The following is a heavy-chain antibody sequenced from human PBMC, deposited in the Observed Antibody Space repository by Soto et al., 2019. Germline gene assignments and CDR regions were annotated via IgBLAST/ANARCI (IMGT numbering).Heavy chain of an antibody. J-gene: IGHJ5*02. CDR2: IYHTGTG. Sequence: SETLSLTCTVSGGYITSYYWSWLRQSPGRCLEWIGYIYHTGTGDYNHPFEGRATISPDTSKNQFDLTLRSVTAEETAVYYCARAMIGNGGRGWFDPCGQGALDTV. D-gene: IGHD4-17*01. CDR3: ARAMIGNGGRGWFDP. V-gene: IGHV4-59*01. CDR1: GGYITSYY.